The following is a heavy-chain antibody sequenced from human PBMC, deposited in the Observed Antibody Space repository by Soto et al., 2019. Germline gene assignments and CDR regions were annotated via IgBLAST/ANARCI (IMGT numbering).Heavy chain of an antibody. CDR2: IYYSGST. D-gene: IGHD3-10*01. CDR1: GGSISSGGYY. J-gene: IGHJ6*02. CDR3: ARDPKSRGYDYYYGMDV. Sequence: SETLSLTCTVSGGSISSGGYYWSWIRQHPGKGLEWIGYIYYSGSTYYNPSLKSRVTISVDTSKNQFSLKLSSVTAADTAVYYCARDPKSRGYDYYYGMDVWGQGTTVTVSS. V-gene: IGHV4-31*03.